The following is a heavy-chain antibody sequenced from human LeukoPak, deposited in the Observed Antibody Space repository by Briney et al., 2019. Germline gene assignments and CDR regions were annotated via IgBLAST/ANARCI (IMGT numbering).Heavy chain of an antibody. CDR3: ARDNTYYDFWSGYKNYYHYYYGMDV. CDR1: GFTFSSYS. V-gene: IGHV3-21*01. Sequence: GGSLRLSCAASGFTFSSYSMNWVRQAPGKGLEWVSSISSSSSYIYYADSVQGRFTISRDNAKNSLYLQMNSLRAEDTAVYYCARDNTYYDFWSGYKNYYHYYYGMDVWGQGTTVTVSS. J-gene: IGHJ6*02. D-gene: IGHD3-3*01. CDR2: ISSSSSYI.